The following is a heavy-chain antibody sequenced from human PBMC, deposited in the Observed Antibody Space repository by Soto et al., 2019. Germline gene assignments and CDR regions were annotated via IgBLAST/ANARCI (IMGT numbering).Heavy chain of an antibody. Sequence: QVQLVQSGAEVKKPGASVKVSCKASGYTFTSYGISWVRQAPGQGLELMGWIIAYNGNTNYAQKLQGRVTMNTDTSTSTAYMELRSLRSDATALYYCASDRGAYGIDVWGQGTTVTVSS. CDR1: GYTFTSYG. CDR2: IIAYNGNT. V-gene: IGHV1-18*01. CDR3: ASDRGAYGIDV. J-gene: IGHJ6*02.